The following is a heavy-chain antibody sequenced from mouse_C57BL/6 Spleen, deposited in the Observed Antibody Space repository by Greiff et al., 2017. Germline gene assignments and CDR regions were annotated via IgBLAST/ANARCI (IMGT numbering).Heavy chain of an antibody. CDR3: ASDDYDPSG. CDR1: GYTFTSYW. Sequence: VQLQQSGAELVKPGASVKLSCKASGYTFTSYWMHWVKQRPEQGLEWIGRIDPANGNTKYAPKFQGKATITADTSSNTAYLQLSSLTSEDTAIYYCASDDYDPSGWGQGTSVTVSS. J-gene: IGHJ4*01. V-gene: IGHV14-3*01. CDR2: IDPANGNT. D-gene: IGHD2-4*01.